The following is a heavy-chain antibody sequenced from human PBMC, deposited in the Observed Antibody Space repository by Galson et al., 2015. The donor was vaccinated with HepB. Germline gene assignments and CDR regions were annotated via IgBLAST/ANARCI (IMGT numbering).Heavy chain of an antibody. V-gene: IGHV1-58*01. D-gene: IGHD5-12*01. J-gene: IGHJ6*03. Sequence: SVKVSCKASGFNFINSAVQWVRQARGQRLEWIGWIVVGSGNTNYAQRFQERVTFTRDMSISTAYMELSSLRSEDTAVYYCAADGLGRGFYYYNMDVWGKGTTVTVSS. CDR1: GFNFINSA. CDR3: AADGLGRGFYYYNMDV. CDR2: IVVGSGNT.